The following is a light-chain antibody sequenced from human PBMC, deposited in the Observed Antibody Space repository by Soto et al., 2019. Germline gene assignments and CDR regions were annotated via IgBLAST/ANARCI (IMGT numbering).Light chain of an antibody. CDR3: QQYGRSPPT. CDR1: QSVGSTY. CDR2: GAS. J-gene: IGKJ1*01. Sequence: EIVLTQSPGTLSLSPGERATLSCRASQSVGSTYLAWYQQKPGQAPRLLIYGASTRATGIPDRFSGSGSGTDFTLTISRLEPEDFAVYHCQQYGRSPPTFGHGTKVDIK. V-gene: IGKV3-20*01.